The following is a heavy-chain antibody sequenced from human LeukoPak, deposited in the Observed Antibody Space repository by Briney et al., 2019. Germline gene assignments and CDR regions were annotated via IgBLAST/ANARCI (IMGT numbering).Heavy chain of an antibody. D-gene: IGHD3-22*01. CDR1: GFTFGSYA. V-gene: IGHV3-30-3*01. J-gene: IGHJ4*02. CDR2: ISYDGSNK. CDR3: VRDDDRPDNGLDY. Sequence: GGSLGPSCAASGFTFGSYAMHWVGQVPGKGLGWVAFISYDGSNKYYADSVKGRFTISRDNSKNTLYLQMNSLRAEDTAVYYCVRDDDRPDNGLDYWGQGTLVTVSS.